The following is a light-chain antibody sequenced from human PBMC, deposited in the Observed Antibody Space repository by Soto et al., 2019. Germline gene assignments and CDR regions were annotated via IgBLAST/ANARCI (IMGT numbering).Light chain of an antibody. CDR3: SSYTSSSTYV. CDR2: DVS. J-gene: IGLJ1*01. Sequence: QSALTQPASVSGSPGQSITIFCTGASSDVGAHNFVSWYQQHPGNAPKLLIYDVSNRPSGVSDRFSGSKSGNTASLTITGHQAEDEADYYCSSYTSSSTYVFGAGTKLTVL. V-gene: IGLV2-14*03. CDR1: SSDVGAHNF.